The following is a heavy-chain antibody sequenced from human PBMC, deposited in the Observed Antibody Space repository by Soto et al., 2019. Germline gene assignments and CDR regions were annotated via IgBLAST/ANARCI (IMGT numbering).Heavy chain of an antibody. Sequence: GGSLRLSCAASGFTFSSYDMHWVRQATGKGLEWVSAIGTAGDTYYPGSVKGRFTISRENAKNSLYLQMNSLRAEDTAVYYCARGRSGGSGSYMSEFDYWGQGTLVTVSS. J-gene: IGHJ4*02. V-gene: IGHV3-13*01. D-gene: IGHD3-10*01. CDR2: IGTAGDT. CDR1: GFTFSSYD. CDR3: ARGRSGGSGSYMSEFDY.